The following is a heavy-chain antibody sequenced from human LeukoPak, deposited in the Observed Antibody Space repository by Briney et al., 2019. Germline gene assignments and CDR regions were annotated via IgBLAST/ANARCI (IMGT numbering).Heavy chain of an antibody. CDR2: INPNSGGT. CDR3: ARDLSSWSAYYYMDV. Sequence: ASVKVSCKASGYTFTGYYMHWVRQAPGQGLEWMGWINPNSGGTNYAQKFQGRVTMTSDTSISTAYMELSRLRSDDTAVYYCARDLSSWSAYYYMDVWGKGTTVTVSS. D-gene: IGHD6-13*01. CDR1: GYTFTGYY. V-gene: IGHV1-2*02. J-gene: IGHJ6*03.